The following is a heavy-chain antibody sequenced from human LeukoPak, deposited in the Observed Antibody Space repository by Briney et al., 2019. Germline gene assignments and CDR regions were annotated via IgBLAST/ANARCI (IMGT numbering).Heavy chain of an antibody. J-gene: IGHJ6*03. V-gene: IGHV4-34*01. D-gene: IGHD3-9*01. Sequence: SETLSLTCAVYGGSFSGYYWSWIRQPPGKGLEWIGEINHSGSTNYNPSLKSRVTISVDTSKNQFSLKLSSVTAADTAVYYCARSKRYYDILTGYYGTTYYYYMDVWGKGTTVTVSS. CDR2: INHSGST. CDR3: ARSKRYYDILTGYYGTTYYYYMDV. CDR1: GGSFSGYY.